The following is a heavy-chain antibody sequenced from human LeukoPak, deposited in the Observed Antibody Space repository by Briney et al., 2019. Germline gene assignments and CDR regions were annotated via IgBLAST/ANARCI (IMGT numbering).Heavy chain of an antibody. Sequence: PGGSLRLSCAASGFTFSNAWMSWVRQAPNKGLEWVGRSKTKTDGGTTDYAAPVKGRFTISRDDSKDTLYLKMNSLKSEDTAVYYCTTDYGSGSYHYFNYWGQGTLVTVSS. V-gene: IGHV3-15*01. CDR1: GFTFSNAW. CDR3: TTDYGSGSYHYFNY. J-gene: IGHJ4*02. CDR2: SKTKTDGGTT. D-gene: IGHD3-10*01.